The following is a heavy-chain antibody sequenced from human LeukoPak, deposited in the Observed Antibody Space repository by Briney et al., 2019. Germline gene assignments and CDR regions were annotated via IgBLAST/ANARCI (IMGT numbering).Heavy chain of an antibody. CDR1: GGTFSSYA. V-gene: IGHV1-69*06. J-gene: IGHJ3*02. CDR3: ARGIEEDIVVVVAATPAGAFDI. Sequence: GSSVKVSCKASGGTFSSYAISWVRQAPGQGLEWMGGIIPIFGTVNYAQKFQGRVTITADKSTSTAYMELSSLRSEDTAVYYCARGIEEDIVVVVAATPAGAFDIWGQGTMVTVSS. D-gene: IGHD2-15*01. CDR2: IIPIFGTV.